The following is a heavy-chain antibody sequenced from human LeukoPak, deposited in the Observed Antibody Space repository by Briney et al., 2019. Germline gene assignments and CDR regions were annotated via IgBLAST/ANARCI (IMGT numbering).Heavy chain of an antibody. CDR3: VKDSSSGSYFDY. J-gene: IGHJ4*02. CDR2: ISSNGSST. D-gene: IGHD3-10*01. V-gene: IGHV3-64D*06. CDR1: GFTFSRYA. Sequence: GGSLRLSCSASGFTFSRYAMNWVRQAPGKGLEYVSAISSNGSSTYYADSVKGRFTISRDNSRNTLHLQMSSLRVEDTAVYYCVKDSSSGSYFDYWGQGTLVTVSS.